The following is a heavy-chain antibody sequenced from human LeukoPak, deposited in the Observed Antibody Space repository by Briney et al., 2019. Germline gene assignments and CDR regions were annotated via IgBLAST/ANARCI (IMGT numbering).Heavy chain of an antibody. CDR1: GVTFSIYA. Sequence: PGGSLRLSCVASGVTFSIYAMSWVRQAPGKGLQWVALLSDSGEITYYTDSVKGRFTISRDNSNNTLHLHMTSLRAEDTAVYYCAKGRFYYDSGSPLSPWGQGTMVTVSS. V-gene: IGHV3-23*01. J-gene: IGHJ3*01. CDR3: AKGRFYYDSGSPLSP. D-gene: IGHD3-10*01. CDR2: LSDSGEIT.